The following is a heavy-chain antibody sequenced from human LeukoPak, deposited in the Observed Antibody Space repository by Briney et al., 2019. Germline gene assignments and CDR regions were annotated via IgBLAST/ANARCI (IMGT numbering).Heavy chain of an antibody. CDR2: ISGSGGST. CDR3: AKELLLWFGELLEY. D-gene: IGHD3-10*01. V-gene: IGHV3-23*01. Sequence: QSGGSLRLSCAASGFTFSNYIMHWVRQAPGKGLEWVSAISGSGGSTYYADSVKGRFTISRDNSKNTLYLQMNSLRAEDTAVHYCAKELLLWFGELLEYWGQGTLVTVSS. CDR1: GFTFSNYI. J-gene: IGHJ4*02.